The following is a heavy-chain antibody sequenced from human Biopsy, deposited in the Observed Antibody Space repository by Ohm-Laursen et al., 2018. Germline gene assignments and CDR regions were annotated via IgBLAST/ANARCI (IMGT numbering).Heavy chain of an antibody. Sequence: TLSLTCTVSGVSINTGGYYWTWIRQHPGTGPEWIGYIHYSGNTLYNLSLKSRLTISVDTSRNQFSLKLTSVTAADTALYYCTRAGGGKIYGLWGQGTLVTVSS. CDR1: GVSINTGGYY. J-gene: IGHJ4*02. CDR3: TRAGGGKIYGL. CDR2: IHYSGNT. D-gene: IGHD3-16*01. V-gene: IGHV4-31*03.